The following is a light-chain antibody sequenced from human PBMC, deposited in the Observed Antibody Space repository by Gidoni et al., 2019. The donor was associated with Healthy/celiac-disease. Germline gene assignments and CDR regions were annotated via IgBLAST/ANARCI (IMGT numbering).Light chain of an antibody. V-gene: IGLV3-19*01. CDR2: IKN. Sequence: SSELTQDPAVSVALGQTVRITCQGDSLLSSYAGWYQQKAGQAPVLIIYIKNNRPSGVPDRFSGSTSGNTASLTITGTQAEDEADYFCYSRDSSGKHLVFGGGTKLTVL. CDR1: SLLSSY. CDR3: YSRDSSGKHLV. J-gene: IGLJ2*01.